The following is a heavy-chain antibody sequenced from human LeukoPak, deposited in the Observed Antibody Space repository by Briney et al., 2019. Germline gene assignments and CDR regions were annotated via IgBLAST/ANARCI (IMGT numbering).Heavy chain of an antibody. D-gene: IGHD2-15*01. Sequence: GASVKVSCKASGGTFSSYAISWVRQAPGQGLEWMGGIIPIFGTANYAQKFQGRVTITADESTSTAYMELSSLRSEDTAVYYCARTRWAVAHYYYYGMDVWGQGTTVTVSS. CDR3: ARTRWAVAHYYYYGMDV. CDR1: GGTFSSYA. J-gene: IGHJ6*02. CDR2: IIPIFGTA. V-gene: IGHV1-69*13.